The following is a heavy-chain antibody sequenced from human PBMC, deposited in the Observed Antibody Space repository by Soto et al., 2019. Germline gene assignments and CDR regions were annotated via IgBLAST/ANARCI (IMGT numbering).Heavy chain of an antibody. J-gene: IGHJ6*02. CDR1: GFTFSNYG. V-gene: IGHV3-33*01. D-gene: IGHD1-26*01. Sequence: GGSLRLSCAASGFTFSNYGMHWVRQAPGKGLEWVAIIWHDGNNKYYADSVRGRFIISRDNPKNRLYLQMNSLRAEDTAVYYCASDLVGASDSYGLDVWGQGTPVTVSS. CDR2: IWHDGNNK. CDR3: ASDLVGASDSYGLDV.